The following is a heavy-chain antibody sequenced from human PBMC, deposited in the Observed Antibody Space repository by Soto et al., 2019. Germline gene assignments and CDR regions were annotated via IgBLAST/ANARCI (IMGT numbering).Heavy chain of an antibody. CDR2: IIPIFGTA. V-gene: IGHV1-69*13. CDR1: GGTFSSYA. CDR3: ARDIVVVPAAYSDAFDI. D-gene: IGHD2-2*01. J-gene: IGHJ3*02. Sequence: SMKVSCKASGGTFSSYAISWVRQAPGQGLEWMGGIIPIFGTANYAQKFQGRVTITADESTSTAYMELSSLRSEDTAVYYCARDIVVVPAAYSDAFDIWGQGTMVTVSS.